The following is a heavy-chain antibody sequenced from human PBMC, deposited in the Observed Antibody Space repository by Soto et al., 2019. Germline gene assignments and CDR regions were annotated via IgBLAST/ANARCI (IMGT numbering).Heavy chain of an antibody. CDR2: LYNDGRT. CDR3: TREAGY. Sequence: QVRLKESGTGLVKPSQTLSLTCTVSGGSVSSGGFYWNWIRQHPGKGLEWIGYLYNDGRTEYNPSLKSRVSISVDTPKNQFSLKVMSVTVADTAVYYCTREAGYWGQGILVTVSS. V-gene: IGHV4-31*03. J-gene: IGHJ4*02. CDR1: GGSVSSGGFY. D-gene: IGHD6-25*01.